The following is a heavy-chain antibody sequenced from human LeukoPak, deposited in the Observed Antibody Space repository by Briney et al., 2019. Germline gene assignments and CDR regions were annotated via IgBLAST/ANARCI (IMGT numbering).Heavy chain of an antibody. V-gene: IGHV4-34*01. CDR1: VGTFSGHY. CDR2: IDHTGNS. Sequence: SETLSLTCAVYVGTFSGHYWSWIRQPPGKGLEWIGEIDHTGNSNYKSALKSRVTISVDTSKNQFSLKLNSVTAADTAVYYCARASQRETYFNAFDIWVQGTMVTVSS. D-gene: IGHD1-26*01. CDR3: ARASQRETYFNAFDI. J-gene: IGHJ3*02.